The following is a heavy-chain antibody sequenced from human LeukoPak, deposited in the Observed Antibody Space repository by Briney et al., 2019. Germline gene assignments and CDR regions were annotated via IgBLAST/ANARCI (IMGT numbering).Heavy chain of an antibody. J-gene: IGHJ4*02. V-gene: IGHV1-46*03. D-gene: IGHD2-2*01. Sequence: ASVNVSYKASGYTFTSYYMHWVRQAPAQGLEWMGIINPSGGSTSYAQKFQGRVTMTRDTSTSTVYMELSSLRSEDTAVYYCALLPVVPVNAIRYWGQGTLVTVSS. CDR2: INPSGGST. CDR1: GYTFTSYY. CDR3: ALLPVVPVNAIRY.